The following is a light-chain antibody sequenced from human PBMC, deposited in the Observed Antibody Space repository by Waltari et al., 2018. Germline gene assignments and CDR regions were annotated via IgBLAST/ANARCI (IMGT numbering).Light chain of an antibody. Sequence: EIVLTQSPATLSLSPGETATLSCRASQSVGTHLAWYQQKPGQAPRLLIYDASNRATGIPDRFRGSGSGTDFTLTISSLETADFAIYYCQQRSSWTPHTFGQGARLEIK. CDR1: QSVGTH. V-gene: IGKV3-11*01. CDR3: QQRSSWTPHT. CDR2: DAS. J-gene: IGKJ2*01.